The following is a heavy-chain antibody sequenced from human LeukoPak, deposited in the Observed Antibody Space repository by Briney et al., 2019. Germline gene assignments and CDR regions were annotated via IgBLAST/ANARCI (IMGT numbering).Heavy chain of an antibody. Sequence: GGSLRLSCAASGFTFSSYSMNWVRQAPGRGLEWVASISSSSSYIYYADSVKGRFTISRDNSKNTLYLQMNSLRAEDTAVYYCANDVEYQLPLGDYWGQGTLVTVSS. D-gene: IGHD2-2*01. CDR1: GFTFSSYS. CDR3: ANDVEYQLPLGDY. CDR2: ISSSSSYI. V-gene: IGHV3-21*04. J-gene: IGHJ4*02.